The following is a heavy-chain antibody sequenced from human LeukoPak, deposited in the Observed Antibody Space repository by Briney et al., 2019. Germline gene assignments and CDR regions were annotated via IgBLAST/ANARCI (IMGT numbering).Heavy chain of an antibody. V-gene: IGHV4-31*03. CDR1: GGSISSGGYY. D-gene: IGHD2-15*01. J-gene: IGHJ3*02. CDR3: ARGCSGGSCYSGAFDI. Sequence: PSQTLSLTCTVSGGSISSGGYYWSWIRQHPGKGLEWIGYIYYSGSTYYNPSLKSRVTISADTSKNQFSLKLSSVTAADTAVYYCARGCSGGSCYSGAFDIWGQGTMVTVSS. CDR2: IYYSGST.